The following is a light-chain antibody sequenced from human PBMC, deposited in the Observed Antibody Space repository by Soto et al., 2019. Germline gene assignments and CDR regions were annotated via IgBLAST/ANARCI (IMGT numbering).Light chain of an antibody. CDR1: QSVSTNY. Sequence: EIVLTQSPGTLSLSPGERATLSCRASQSVSTNYLAWYQRKPGQAPRLLIYGASSRATGIPDRFSGSGSGTDFTLTMTRLVPEDFAVYYCQQYGSSPPTFGQGTKVEIK. V-gene: IGKV3-20*01. J-gene: IGKJ1*01. CDR2: GAS. CDR3: QQYGSSPPT.